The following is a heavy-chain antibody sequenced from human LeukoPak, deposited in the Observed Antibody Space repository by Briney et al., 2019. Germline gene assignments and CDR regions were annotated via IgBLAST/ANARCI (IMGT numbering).Heavy chain of an antibody. CDR1: GGSVTSSNYY. CDR3: ASGGDRSFDY. V-gene: IGHV4-39*07. Sequence: SETLSLTCSVSGGSVTSSNYYWDWVRQPPGKGLEWIGSIYSSGNTYYNPSLESRVTISVDTSREQVSLMLSSVTAADTAVYYCASGGDRSFDYWGQGTLVTVSS. CDR2: IYSSGNT. J-gene: IGHJ4*02. D-gene: IGHD3-10*01.